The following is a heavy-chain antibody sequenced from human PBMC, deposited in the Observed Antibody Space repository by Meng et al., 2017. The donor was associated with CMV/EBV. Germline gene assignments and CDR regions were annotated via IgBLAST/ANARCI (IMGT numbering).Heavy chain of an antibody. CDR3: AKDLFVDTAMVTGYYYGMDV. CDR1: GFTFSSYG. J-gene: IGHJ6*02. V-gene: IGHV3-30*02. Sequence: GGSLRLSCAASGFTFSSYGMHWVRQAPGKGLEWVAVIWYDGSNKYYADSVKGRFTISRDNSKNTLYLQMNSLRAEDTAVYYCAKDLFVDTAMVTGYYYGMDVRGQGTTVTVSS. CDR2: IWYDGSNK. D-gene: IGHD5-18*01.